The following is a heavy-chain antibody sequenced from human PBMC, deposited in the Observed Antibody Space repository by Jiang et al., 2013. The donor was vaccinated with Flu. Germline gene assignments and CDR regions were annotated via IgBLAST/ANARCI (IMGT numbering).Heavy chain of an antibody. D-gene: IGHD5-12*01. V-gene: IGHV4-61*02. CDR2: YIPLGAP. CDR3: ARAGGSGYMRNYFDF. J-gene: IGHJ4*02. CDR1: GSXTSGTYY. Sequence: PGLVEAFTDPVPHLHCLCGSXTSGTYYWTWIRQPPGRGCSGLAVYIPLGAPTITPPSRVESLFLLDTSKNQFSLNLDSVTAADTAVYYCARAGGSGYMRNYFDFWGQGALVTVSS.